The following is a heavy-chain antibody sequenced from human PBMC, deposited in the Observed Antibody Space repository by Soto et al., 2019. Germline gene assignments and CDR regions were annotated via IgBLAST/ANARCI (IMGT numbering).Heavy chain of an antibody. Sequence: GGSLRLSCAASGFTFSSYSMHWVRQAPGKGLEWVSYISSSSSTIYYADSVKGRFTISRDNAKNSLYLQMNSLRAEDTAVYYCARGYYDLWTPAPYYYYMDVWGKGTTVTVSS. V-gene: IGHV3-48*01. J-gene: IGHJ6*03. CDR2: ISSSSSTI. CDR3: ARGYYDLWTPAPYYYYMDV. D-gene: IGHD3-3*01. CDR1: GFTFSSYS.